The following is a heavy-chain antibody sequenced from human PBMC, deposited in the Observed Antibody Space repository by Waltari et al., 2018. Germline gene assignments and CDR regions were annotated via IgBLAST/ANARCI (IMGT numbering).Heavy chain of an antibody. CDR2: IGGTHSNI. D-gene: IGHD3-10*01. Sequence: EVRLAESGGGLVKPGGSLSLSCTAPGFAFSAYDQNWVRQAPGTGLEWVSSIGGTHSNIFYADSVKGRFTVSRDNAKNSLYLQMDNLRAEDSGLYFCTRDLYGSGGDWFDPWGQGTLVTVSS. CDR1: GFAFSAYD. V-gene: IGHV3-21*03. J-gene: IGHJ5*02. CDR3: TRDLYGSGGDWFDP.